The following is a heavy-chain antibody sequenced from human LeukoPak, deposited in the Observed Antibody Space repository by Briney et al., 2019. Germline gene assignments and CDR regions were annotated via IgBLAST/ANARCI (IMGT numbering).Heavy chain of an antibody. Sequence: ASVKVSCKASGYTFTSYAMNWVRQAPGQGLEWMGWINTNTGNPTYAQGFTGRFVFSLDTSVSTAYLQISSLKAEDTAVYYCARSSYVWGSYRYTDDYWGQGTLVTVSS. CDR1: GYTFTSYA. CDR3: ARSSYVWGSYRYTDDY. J-gene: IGHJ4*02. CDR2: INTNTGNP. V-gene: IGHV7-4-1*02. D-gene: IGHD3-16*02.